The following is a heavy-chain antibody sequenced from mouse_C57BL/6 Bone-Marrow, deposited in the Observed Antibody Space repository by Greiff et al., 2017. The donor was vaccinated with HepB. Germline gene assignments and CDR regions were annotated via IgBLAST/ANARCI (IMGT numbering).Heavy chain of an antibody. CDR1: GYTFTSYW. D-gene: IGHD1-1*01. CDR2: IDPNSGGT. V-gene: IGHV1-72*01. Sequence: VKLVESGAELARPGASVKLSCKASGYTFTSYWMHWVKQRPGRGLEWIGRIDPNSGGTKYNEKFKSKATLTVDKPSSTAYMQLSSLTSEDSAVYYCARGGRGSSPSYAMDYWGQGTSVTGSS. CDR3: ARGGRGSSPSYAMDY. J-gene: IGHJ4*01.